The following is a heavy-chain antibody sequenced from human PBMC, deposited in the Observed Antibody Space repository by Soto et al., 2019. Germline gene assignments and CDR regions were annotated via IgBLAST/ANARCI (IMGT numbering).Heavy chain of an antibody. D-gene: IGHD3-9*01. CDR1: GFTFSSYA. CDR2: ISGSGGST. CDR3: AKSPFLLRYFDWLPQAPLDAFDI. Sequence: GGSLRLSCAASGFTFSSYAMSWVRQAPGKGLEWVSAISGSGGSTYYADSVKGRFTISRDNSKNTLYLQMNSLRAEDTAVYYCAKSPFLLRYFDWLPQAPLDAFDIWGQGTMVTVSS. V-gene: IGHV3-23*01. J-gene: IGHJ3*02.